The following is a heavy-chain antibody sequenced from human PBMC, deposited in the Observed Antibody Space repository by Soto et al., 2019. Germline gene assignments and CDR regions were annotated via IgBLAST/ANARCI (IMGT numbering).Heavy chain of an antibody. V-gene: IGHV1-18*01. Sequence: AASVKVSCKASGYTFTSYGISCVRQAPGQGLEWMGWISAYNGNTNYAQKLQGRVTMTTDTSTSTAYMEVRSLRSDDTAVYYCARDPGTRSDYWGQGTLVTVSS. J-gene: IGHJ4*02. D-gene: IGHD3-10*01. CDR2: ISAYNGNT. CDR3: ARDPGTRSDY. CDR1: GYTFTSYG.